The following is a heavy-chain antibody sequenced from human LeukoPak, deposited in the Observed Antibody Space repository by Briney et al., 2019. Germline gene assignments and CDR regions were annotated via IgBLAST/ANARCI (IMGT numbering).Heavy chain of an antibody. V-gene: IGHV4-61*02. CDR2: IYTSGST. CDR3: ARDRRATPVSDAFDI. J-gene: IGHJ3*02. D-gene: IGHD1-26*01. Sequence: SQTLSLTCTVSGGSISSGSYYWGWIRQPAGKGLEWIGRIYTSGSTNYNPSLKSRVTISVDTSKNQFSLKLSSVTAADTAVYYCARDRRATPVSDAFDIWGQGTMVTVSS. CDR1: GGSISSGSYY.